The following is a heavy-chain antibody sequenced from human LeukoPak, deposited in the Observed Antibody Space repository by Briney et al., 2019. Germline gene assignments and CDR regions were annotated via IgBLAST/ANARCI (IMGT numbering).Heavy chain of an antibody. V-gene: IGHV4-39*07. CDR2: IYYSGST. J-gene: IGHJ2*01. CDR1: GGSISSSRYY. CDR3: ARDYWYFDL. Sequence: PSETLSLTCTVSGGSISSSRYYWGWIRQPPGKGLEWIGSIYYSGSTYYNPSLKSRVTISVDTSKNQFSLKLSSVTAADTAVYYCARDYWYFDLWGRGTLVTVSS.